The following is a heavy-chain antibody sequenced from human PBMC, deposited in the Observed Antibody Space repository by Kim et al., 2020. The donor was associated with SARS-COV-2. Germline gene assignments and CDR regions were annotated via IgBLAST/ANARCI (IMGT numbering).Heavy chain of an antibody. J-gene: IGHJ5*02. CDR3: ARDLKEGLDGGTNWFDP. CDR2: INSNSGDT. Sequence: ASVKVSCKTSGYIFTDYYMHWVRQAPGQWLEWMGRINSNSGDTKYAEKFQDRFTMTRDTSISTVYMDLSRLTSNDTAVYFCARDLKEGLDGGTNWFDPWGQGTLVAV. V-gene: IGHV1-2*06. CDR1: GYIFTDYY. D-gene: IGHD2-15*01.